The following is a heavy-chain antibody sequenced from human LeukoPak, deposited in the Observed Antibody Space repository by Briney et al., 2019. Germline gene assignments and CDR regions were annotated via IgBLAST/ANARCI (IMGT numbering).Heavy chain of an antibody. V-gene: IGHV5-51*01. CDR1: GYSFATYW. J-gene: IGHJ4*02. Sequence: PGESLKISCKGSGYSFATYWIGWARQMPGKGLEWMGIIYPGDSDTRYSPSFQGQVTISADKSISTAFLQWSSLKASDTAMYYCARRGYCGGDCYSDYWGQGTLVTVSS. D-gene: IGHD2-21*01. CDR3: ARRGYCGGDCYSDY. CDR2: IYPGDSDT.